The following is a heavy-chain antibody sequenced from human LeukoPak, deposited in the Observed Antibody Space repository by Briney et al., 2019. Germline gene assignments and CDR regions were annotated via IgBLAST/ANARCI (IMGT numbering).Heavy chain of an antibody. J-gene: IGHJ4*02. D-gene: IGHD5-24*01. CDR1: GGTFSSYA. V-gene: IGHV1-69*05. CDR2: IIPIFGTA. Sequence: SVKVSCKASGGTFSSYAISWVRQAPGQGLEWMGRIIPIFGTANYAQKFQGRVTITTDESTSTAYMELSSLRSEDTAVYYCARDLRDGYNFRGLGIIDYWGQGTLVTVSS. CDR3: ARDLRDGYNFRGLGIIDY.